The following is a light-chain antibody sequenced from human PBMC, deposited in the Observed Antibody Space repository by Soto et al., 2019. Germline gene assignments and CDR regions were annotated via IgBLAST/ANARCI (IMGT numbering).Light chain of an antibody. CDR2: KAS. Sequence: DIQMTQSPSTLSASVGDRVTITCRASQTINSWLAWYQQKPGKAPKLLIYKASYLQSWVPSTFSCSGSGIEFTLTISSLQPDDFATYYFQQYKSYSSWTFGQGTKVEMK. CDR3: QQYKSYSSWT. CDR1: QTINSW. J-gene: IGKJ1*01. V-gene: IGKV1-5*03.